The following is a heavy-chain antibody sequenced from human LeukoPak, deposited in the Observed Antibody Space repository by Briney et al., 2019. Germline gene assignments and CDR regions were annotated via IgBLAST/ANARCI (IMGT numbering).Heavy chain of an antibody. J-gene: IGHJ3*02. D-gene: IGHD3-9*01. CDR3: ARGLRIRYFDWLLSDAFDI. V-gene: IGHV4-34*01. CDR1: GGSFSGYY. CDR2: INHSGST. Sequence: SETLSLTYAVYGGSFSGYYWSWIRQPPGKGLEWIGEINHSGSTNYNPSLKSRVTISVDTSKNQFSLKLSSVTAADTAVYYCARGLRIRYFDWLLSDAFDIWGQGTMVTVSS.